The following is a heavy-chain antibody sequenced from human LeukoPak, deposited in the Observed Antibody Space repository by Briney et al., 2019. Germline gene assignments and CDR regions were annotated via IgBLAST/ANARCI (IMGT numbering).Heavy chain of an antibody. CDR1: GFTFTSYA. J-gene: IGHJ4*02. Sequence: PGGSLRLSRAASGFTFTSYAMSWVRQAPGKGLEWVSAISGSGGSTYYADSVKGRFTISRDNSKNTVYLQMNSLRAEDTAVYYCAKVTPADYDFWSGYLYYFDYWGQGTLVTVSS. V-gene: IGHV3-23*01. CDR2: ISGSGGST. D-gene: IGHD3-3*01. CDR3: AKVTPADYDFWSGYLYYFDY.